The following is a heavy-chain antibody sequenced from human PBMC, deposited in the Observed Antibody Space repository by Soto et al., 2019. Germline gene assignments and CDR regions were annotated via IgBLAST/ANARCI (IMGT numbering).Heavy chain of an antibody. CDR2: ISSGSTYI. V-gene: IGHV3-21*01. Sequence: GGSLRLSCAASGFTFSSFGMNWVRQASGKGLEWVSSISSGSTYIYYADSMKGRFTISRDNAKNSLYLQMNSLRAEDTAVYSGARDHWGTEGLWDYWGQGTLVTVSS. CDR3: ARDHWGTEGLWDY. J-gene: IGHJ4*02. D-gene: IGHD3-16*01. CDR1: GFTFSSFG.